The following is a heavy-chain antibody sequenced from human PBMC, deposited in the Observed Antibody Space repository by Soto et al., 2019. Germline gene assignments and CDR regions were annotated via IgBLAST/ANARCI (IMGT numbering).Heavy chain of an antibody. CDR2: INHSGST. D-gene: IGHD1-26*01. J-gene: IGHJ6*02. CDR3: ARQRPTDGRWEFANYYGMDV. CDR1: GGSFSGYY. V-gene: IGHV4-34*01. Sequence: PSETLSLTCAVYGGSFSGYYWSWIRQPPGKGLEWIGEINHSGSTNYNPSLKSRVTISVDTSKNQFSLKLSSVTAADTAVYYCARQRPTDGRWEFANYYGMDVWGQRTPVTVSS.